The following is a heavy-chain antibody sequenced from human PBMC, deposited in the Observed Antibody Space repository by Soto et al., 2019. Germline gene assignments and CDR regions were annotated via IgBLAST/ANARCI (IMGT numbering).Heavy chain of an antibody. V-gene: IGHV1-2*02. CDR1: GYNLGAYY. J-gene: IGHJ1*01. Sequence: ASVNGSCKASGYNLGAYYTDWVRQAPGRGLEWVGLMDPITGGTDYEERLRDRVTMTRDTSINTAYMELRRLRSDDTAIYFCASLLLMTPNCQHWGQGTLVTASS. CDR2: MDPITGGT. D-gene: IGHD2-21*02. CDR3: ASLLLMTPNCQH.